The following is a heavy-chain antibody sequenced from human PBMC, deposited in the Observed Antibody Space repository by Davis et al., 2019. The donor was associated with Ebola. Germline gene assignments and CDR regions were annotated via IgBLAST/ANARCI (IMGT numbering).Heavy chain of an antibody. CDR3: ARGGAAADPFDY. J-gene: IGHJ4*02. D-gene: IGHD6-13*01. CDR2: IHSDGTST. V-gene: IGHV3-74*01. CDR1: GFSFSSTW. Sequence: GESLKISCAASGFSFSSTWMHWVRQAPGKGLVWVSRIHSDGTSTIYTDSVKGRFTISRDNSKNTLYLQMNSLRAEDTAVYYCARGGAAADPFDYWGQGTLVTVSS.